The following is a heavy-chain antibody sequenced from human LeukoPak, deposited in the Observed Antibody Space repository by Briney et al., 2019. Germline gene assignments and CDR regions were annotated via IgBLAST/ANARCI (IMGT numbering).Heavy chain of an antibody. V-gene: IGHV1-69*05. J-gene: IGHJ4*02. D-gene: IGHD2-2*01. CDR3: ASQQRYCSSTSCHRWY. CDR1: GGTFSSYA. CDR2: IIPIFGTA. Sequence: ASVKVSCKASGGTFSSYAISWVRQAPGQGLEWMGRIIPIFGTANYAQKFQGRVTITTDESTSTAYMELSSLRSEDTAVYYCASQQRYCSSTSCHRWYWGQGTLVTVSS.